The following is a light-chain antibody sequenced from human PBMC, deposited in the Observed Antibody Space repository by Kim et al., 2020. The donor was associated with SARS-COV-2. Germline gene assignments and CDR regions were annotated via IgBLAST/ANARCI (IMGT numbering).Light chain of an antibody. CDR1: ESVLSNF. Sequence: PGARATLCGRASESVLSNFLAWYQQKSGQASRLLIYITSTRASGIPDRFSGSGSGTDFTLTISKLEPEDCAVYYCEQYGSIPSTFGRGTRLEMK. J-gene: IGKJ5*01. V-gene: IGKV3-20*01. CDR2: ITS. CDR3: EQYGSIPST.